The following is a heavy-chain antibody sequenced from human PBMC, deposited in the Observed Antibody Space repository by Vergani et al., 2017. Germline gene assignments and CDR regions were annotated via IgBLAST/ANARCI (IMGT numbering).Heavy chain of an antibody. CDR2: IYYSGST. D-gene: IGHD6-6*01. Sequence: QVQLQESGPGLVKPSETLSLTCTVSGGSISSYYWSWIRQPPGKGLESIGYIYYSGSTNYNPSLKSRVTISVDTSKNQFSLKLSSVTAADTAVYYCARDLRAARPRLSNYYYYMDVWGKGTTVTVSS. CDR3: ARDLRAARPRLSNYYYYMDV. V-gene: IGHV4-59*01. J-gene: IGHJ6*03. CDR1: GGSISSYY.